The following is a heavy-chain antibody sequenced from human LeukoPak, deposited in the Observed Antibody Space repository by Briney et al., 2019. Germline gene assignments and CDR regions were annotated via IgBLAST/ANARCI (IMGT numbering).Heavy chain of an antibody. CDR1: GFTFSSYG. CDR2: IYSGGST. V-gene: IGHV3-NL1*01. J-gene: IGHJ6*02. Sequence: GGSLRLSCAASGFTFSSYGMHWVRQAPGKGLEWVSVIYSGGSTYYADSVKGRFTISRDNSKNTLYLQMNSLRAEDTAVYYCARTTVTTHYGMDVWGQGTTVTVSS. CDR3: ARTTVTTHYGMDV. D-gene: IGHD4-17*01.